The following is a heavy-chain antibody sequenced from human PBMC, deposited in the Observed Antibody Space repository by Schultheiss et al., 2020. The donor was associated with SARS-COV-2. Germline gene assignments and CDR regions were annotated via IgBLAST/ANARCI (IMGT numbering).Heavy chain of an antibody. J-gene: IGHJ3*02. D-gene: IGHD6-19*01. CDR1: GGSISSYYW. V-gene: IGHV2-5*08. CDR2: IYWDDDK. Sequence: TLSLTCTVSGGSISSYYWSWIRQPPGKALEWLALIYWDDDKRYSPSLKSRLTITKDTSKNQVVLTMTNMDPVDTATYYCAHFVGWYFAFDIWGQGTMVTVSS. CDR3: AHFVGWYFAFDI.